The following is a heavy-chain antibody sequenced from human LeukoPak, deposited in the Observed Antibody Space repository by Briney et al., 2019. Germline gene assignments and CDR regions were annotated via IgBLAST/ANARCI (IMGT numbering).Heavy chain of an antibody. V-gene: IGHV4-61*01. CDR1: GGSVSSGNYY. D-gene: IGHD3-22*01. CDR2: IYHSGST. J-gene: IGHJ4*02. CDR3: ARSGYYYYQYYFDY. Sequence: SETLSLTCTVSGGSVSSGNYYWSWIRPPPGKGLEWIGYIYHSGSTNYNPSLKSRVTMSVDTSKNQFSLRLSSVTAADTAVYYCARSGYYYYQYYFDYWGQGTLVTVSS.